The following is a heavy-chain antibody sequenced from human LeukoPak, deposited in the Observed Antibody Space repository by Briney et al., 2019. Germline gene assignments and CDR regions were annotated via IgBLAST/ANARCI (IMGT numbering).Heavy chain of an antibody. CDR3: ARGREEFYYDSSGYYYFDN. CDR1: GGSVTTYY. J-gene: IGHJ4*02. D-gene: IGHD3-22*01. Sequence: SETLSLTCTVSGGSVTTYYWSWIRQPPGKEPEWIGFFHYTGSTDYNPSLKSRVTISVDTSQNQFSLKLSSVTAADTAVYYCARGREEFYYDSSGYYYFDNWGQGNLVTVSS. V-gene: IGHV4-59*02. CDR2: FHYTGST.